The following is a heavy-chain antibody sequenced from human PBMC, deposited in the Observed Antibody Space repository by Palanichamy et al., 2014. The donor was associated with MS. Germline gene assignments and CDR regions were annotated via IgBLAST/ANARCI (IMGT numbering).Heavy chain of an antibody. D-gene: IGHD6-19*01. Sequence: EVQLLEVWGRAWYRPGGSLRLSCAASGSTFSSYAMSWVRQAPGKGLEWVSAISGSGGSTYYADSVKGRFTISRDNSKNTLYLQMNSLRAEDTAVYYCAKAGSSGWYYPYYGMDVWGQGTTVTVSS. J-gene: IGHJ6*02. CDR2: ISGSGGST. CDR3: AKAGSSGWYYPYYGMDV. CDR1: GSTFSSYA. V-gene: IGHV3-23*01.